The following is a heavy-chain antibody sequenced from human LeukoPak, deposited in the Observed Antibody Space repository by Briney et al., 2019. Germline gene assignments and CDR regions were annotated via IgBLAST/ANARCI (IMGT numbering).Heavy chain of an antibody. CDR2: MSYDGSTK. J-gene: IGHJ4*02. CDR1: GFTFSSYA. V-gene: IGHV3-30-3*01. D-gene: IGHD6-19*01. CDR3: ARDYEWYSSGWYPSPGY. Sequence: GGSLRLSCAASGFTFSSYAFHWVRQAPGKGLEWVAVMSYDGSTKYHADSLKGRFTISRDNAKNSLYLQMNSLRAEDTAVYYCARDYEWYSSGWYPSPGYWGQGTLVTVSS.